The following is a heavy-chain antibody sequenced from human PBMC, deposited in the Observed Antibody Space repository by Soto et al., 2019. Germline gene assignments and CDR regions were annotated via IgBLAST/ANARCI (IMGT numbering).Heavy chain of an antibody. Sequence: PSQTLSLTCAISGDSVSSNSAAWNWIRKSPSRGLEWLGRTYYRSKWYNDYAVSVKSRITINPDTSKNQFSLQLNSVTPEDTAVYYCASSPGSDPDAFDIWGQGTMVTVSS. D-gene: IGHD2-21*02. CDR1: GDSVSSNSAA. J-gene: IGHJ3*02. V-gene: IGHV6-1*01. CDR2: TYYRSKWYN. CDR3: ASSPGSDPDAFDI.